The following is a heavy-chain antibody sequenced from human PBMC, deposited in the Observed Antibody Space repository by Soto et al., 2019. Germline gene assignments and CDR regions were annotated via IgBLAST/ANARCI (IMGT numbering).Heavy chain of an antibody. D-gene: IGHD3-22*01. Sequence: EVQLVESGGGLVQPGGSLRLSCAASGFTFSSYWMSWVRQAPGKGLEWVANIKQDGSEKYYVDSVKGRFTISRDNAKNSRYLQMNSLRAEDTAVYYCARETYYYDSSGYYTDGMDVWGQGTTVTVSS. J-gene: IGHJ6*02. CDR2: IKQDGSEK. V-gene: IGHV3-7*05. CDR3: ARETYYYDSSGYYTDGMDV. CDR1: GFTFSSYW.